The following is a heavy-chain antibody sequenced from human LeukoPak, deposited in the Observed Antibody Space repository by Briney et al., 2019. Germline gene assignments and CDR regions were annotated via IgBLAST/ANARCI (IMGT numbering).Heavy chain of an antibody. Sequence: PGGSLRLSCAASRFTFSSYAMSWVRQAPGKGLEWVSAISGSGGSTYYADSVKGRFTISRDNSKNTLYLQMNSLRAEDTAVYYCAKDHDYGVPGRSFEYWGQGTLVTVSS. CDR1: RFTFSSYA. CDR2: ISGSGGST. D-gene: IGHD4-17*01. CDR3: AKDHDYGVPGRSFEY. J-gene: IGHJ4*02. V-gene: IGHV3-23*01.